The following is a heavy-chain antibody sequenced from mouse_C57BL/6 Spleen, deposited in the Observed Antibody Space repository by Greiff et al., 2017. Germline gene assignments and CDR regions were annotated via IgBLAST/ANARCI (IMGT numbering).Heavy chain of an antibody. CDR1: GFTFSDYG. CDR2: ISSGSSTI. Sequence: EVHLVESGGGLVKPGGSLKLSCAASGFTFSDYGMHWVRQAPEKGLEWVAYISSGSSTIYYADTVKGRFTISRDNAKNTLFLQMTSLRSEDTAMYYCARQGTTVGYYFDYWGQGTTLTVSS. J-gene: IGHJ2*01. V-gene: IGHV5-17*01. D-gene: IGHD1-1*01. CDR3: ARQGTTVGYYFDY.